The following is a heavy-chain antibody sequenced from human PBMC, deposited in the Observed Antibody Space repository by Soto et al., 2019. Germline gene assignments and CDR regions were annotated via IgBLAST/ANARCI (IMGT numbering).Heavy chain of an antibody. CDR1: GYTFTSYA. J-gene: IGHJ6*02. Sequence: QVQLVQSGAEVKKPGASVKVSCKASGYTFTSYAMHWVRQAPGQGLGGWEWINAGNGNTKYSQKFQGRVTITRDTSASTAYMELSSLRSEDTAVYYCASSYSNYALIDYYYYGMDVWGQGTTVTVSS. D-gene: IGHD4-4*01. V-gene: IGHV1-3*01. CDR3: ASSYSNYALIDYYYYGMDV. CDR2: INAGNGNT.